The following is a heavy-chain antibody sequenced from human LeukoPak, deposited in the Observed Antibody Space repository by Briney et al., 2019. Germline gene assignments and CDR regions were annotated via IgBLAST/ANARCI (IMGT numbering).Heavy chain of an antibody. J-gene: IGHJ5*02. CDR3: ARDSDGESSGGENWFDP. CDR2: INPNSGGT. CDR1: GYTITGYY. V-gene: IGHV1-2*02. D-gene: IGHD2-21*01. Sequence: GASVKVSCKASGYTITGYYIHWVRQAPGQGLEWRGWINPNSGGTNYAQKFQGRVTMTRVTSIRTAYMELSSLRSDDTAFYFCARDSDGESSGGENWFDPWGQGTLVTVSS.